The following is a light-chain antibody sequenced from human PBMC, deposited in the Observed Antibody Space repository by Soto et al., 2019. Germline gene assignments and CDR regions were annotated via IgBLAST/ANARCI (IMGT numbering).Light chain of an antibody. CDR3: SSYTRANTRV. Sequence: QSALTQPASVYGSPGQSITISCTRSSNDVGAYDYVSWYQHNPGKAPKLLIYEVNNRPSGVSNRFSGSKSGNTASLTISGLQAEDEADYFCSSYTRANTRVFGGGTKLTVL. CDR2: EVN. J-gene: IGLJ3*02. CDR1: SNDVGAYDY. V-gene: IGLV2-14*01.